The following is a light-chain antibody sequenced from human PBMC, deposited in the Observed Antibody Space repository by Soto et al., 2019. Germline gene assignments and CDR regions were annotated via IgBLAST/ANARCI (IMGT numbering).Light chain of an antibody. CDR1: QSVGSY. Sequence: EIVLTQSPAMLSLYPGERATLSCRASQSVGSYLAWYQQKPGQAPRLLIYDASNRATGIPPRFSGSGSGTDFTLTISSLETEDFAVYFCQQRSDGPPLTFGGGTKVEIK. CDR3: QQRSDGPPLT. J-gene: IGKJ4*01. V-gene: IGKV3-11*01. CDR2: DAS.